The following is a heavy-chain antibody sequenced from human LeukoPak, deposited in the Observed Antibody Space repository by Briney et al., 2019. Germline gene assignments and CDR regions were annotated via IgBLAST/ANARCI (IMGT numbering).Heavy chain of an antibody. J-gene: IGHJ5*02. Sequence: ASVRVSCKASGYTFTNFGISWVRQAPGQGLEWMGWISAYNGKTNYAQNLQGRVTMTTDTSTTTAYMELRSLRSDDTAVYYCARDAEQWLPNNWFDPWGQGTLVTVSS. CDR1: GYTFTNFG. CDR3: ARDAEQWLPNNWFDP. CDR2: ISAYNGKT. V-gene: IGHV1-18*01. D-gene: IGHD6-19*01.